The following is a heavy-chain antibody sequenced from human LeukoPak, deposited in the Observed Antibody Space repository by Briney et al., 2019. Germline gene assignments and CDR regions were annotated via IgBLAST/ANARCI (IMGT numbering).Heavy chain of an antibody. CDR2: INHSGST. CDR3: ARDLGSWPHVTLDI. J-gene: IGHJ3*02. V-gene: IGHV4-34*01. D-gene: IGHD3-16*01. Sequence: SETLSLTCAVYGGSFSGYYWSWIRQPPGKGLEWIGEINHSGSTNYNPSLESRVTISVDTSKNQFSLKLTSVTAADTAIYYCARDLGSWPHVTLDIWGHGTLVTVSS. CDR1: GGSFSGYY.